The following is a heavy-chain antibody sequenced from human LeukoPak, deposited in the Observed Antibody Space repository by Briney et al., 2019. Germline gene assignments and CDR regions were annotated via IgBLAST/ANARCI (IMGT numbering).Heavy chain of an antibody. Sequence: GASVKVSCKASGYTFTSYGISWVRQAPGQGLDWMGWISAYNGNTNYVQKLQGRVTMTTDTSTSTAYMELRSLRSGDTAVYYCARDGFTITMVRGVIINWFDPWGQGTLVTVSS. CDR1: GYTFTSYG. CDR2: ISAYNGNT. V-gene: IGHV1-18*04. J-gene: IGHJ5*02. D-gene: IGHD3-10*01. CDR3: ARDGFTITMVRGVIINWFDP.